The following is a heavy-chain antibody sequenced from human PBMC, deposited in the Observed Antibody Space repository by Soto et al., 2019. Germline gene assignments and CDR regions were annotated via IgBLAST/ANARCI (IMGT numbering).Heavy chain of an antibody. CDR3: ARGINYGDYSGWFDP. J-gene: IGHJ5*02. CDR1: GYIFTNYD. V-gene: IGHV1-8*01. CDR2: INPNSGNT. Sequence: QVQLVQSGAEVKKPGASVKVSCKASGYIFTNYDINWVRQATGQGLEYLGWINPNSGNTGYVQKFQGRVTMTRNTSINTPYMELNSRRSEDTAVYYCARGINYGDYSGWFDPWGQGTLVTVSS. D-gene: IGHD4-17*01.